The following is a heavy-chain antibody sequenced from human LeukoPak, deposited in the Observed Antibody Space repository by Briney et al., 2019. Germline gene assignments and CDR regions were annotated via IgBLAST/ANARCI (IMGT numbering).Heavy chain of an antibody. CDR1: GCSISNY. Sequence: SETLSLTCTVSGCSISNYWSWIRQPPGKGLEWIGYIYYSGSTNYNPSLKSRVTISVDTSKNQFSLKLSSVTAADTAVYYCARDRAEGYGDYLGRSGSLVAFDIWGQGTMVTVSS. CDR2: IYYSGST. CDR3: ARDRAEGYGDYLGRSGSLVAFDI. V-gene: IGHV4-59*01. D-gene: IGHD4-17*01. J-gene: IGHJ3*02.